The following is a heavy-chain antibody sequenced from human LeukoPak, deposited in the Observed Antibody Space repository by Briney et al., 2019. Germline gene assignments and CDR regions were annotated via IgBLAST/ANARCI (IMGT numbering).Heavy chain of an antibody. V-gene: IGHV4-34*01. J-gene: IGHJ4*02. CDR2: INHSGST. D-gene: IGHD3-9*01. CDR1: GGSFSGYY. Sequence: PSETLSLTCAVYGGSFSGYYWSWIRQPPGKGLEWIGEINHSGSTNYNPSLKSRVTISVDTSKNQFSLKLSSVTAADTAVYYCARGSPLYNFDWSLPFDYWGQGTLVT. CDR3: ARGSPLYNFDWSLPFDY.